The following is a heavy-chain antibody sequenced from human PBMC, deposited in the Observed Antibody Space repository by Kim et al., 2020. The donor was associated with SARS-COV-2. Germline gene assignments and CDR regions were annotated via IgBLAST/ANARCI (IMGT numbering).Heavy chain of an antibody. V-gene: IGHV1-3*01. CDR1: GYTFTSYA. J-gene: IGHJ5*02. CDR2: INAGNGNT. CDR3: ARGGRITMVRGADWFDP. Sequence: ASVKVSCKASGYTFTSYAMHWVRQAPGQRLEWMGWINAGNGNTKYSQKFQGRVTITRDTSASTAYMELSSLRSEDTAVYYCARGGRITMVRGADWFDPWGQGTLVTVSS. D-gene: IGHD3-10*01.